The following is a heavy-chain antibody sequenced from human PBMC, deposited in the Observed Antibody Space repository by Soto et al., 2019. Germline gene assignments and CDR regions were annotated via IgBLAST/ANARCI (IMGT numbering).Heavy chain of an antibody. Sequence: QVQLQESGPGLVKPSQTLSLTCTVSGGSIRNSGYYWSWIRQHPGKGLEWIGYISYSGSTDYAPSLKRRVTMSVDTSKNQFSLTLISVTAADTAVYYCARDAVTKRDFYSYGMDVWGRGTTVTVSS. CDR3: ARDAVTKRDFYSYGMDV. CDR2: ISYSGST. CDR1: GGSIRNSGYY. J-gene: IGHJ6*02. D-gene: IGHD4-4*01. V-gene: IGHV4-31*03.